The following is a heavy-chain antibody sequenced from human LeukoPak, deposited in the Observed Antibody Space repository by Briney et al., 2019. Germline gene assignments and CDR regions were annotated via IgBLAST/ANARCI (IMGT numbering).Heavy chain of an antibody. Sequence: SETLSLTCTVSGGSISSGDYYWSWIRQPPGKGLEWIGYIYYSGSTYYNPSLKRRVTISVDTTKHQFSLKLSSVTAADTAVYYCARVPPPYYYGSGSQWYFDLWGRRTLVTVSS. CDR2: IYYSGST. CDR3: ARVPPPYYYGSGSQWYFDL. J-gene: IGHJ2*01. D-gene: IGHD3-10*01. CDR1: GGSISSGDYY. V-gene: IGHV4-30-4*01.